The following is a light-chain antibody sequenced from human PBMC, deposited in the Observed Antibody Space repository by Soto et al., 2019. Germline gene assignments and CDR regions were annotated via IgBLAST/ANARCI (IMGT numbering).Light chain of an antibody. Sequence: QSVLTQPASVSGSPGQSITISCTGTSSDVGSYNLVSWYQQHPGKAHKLMIYEGSKRPSGVSHLFSGSNAGNTSSLTISGLQEEEDDDYCCCSYAGSSNLVFGGGTKVTVL. CDR3: CSYAGSSNLV. V-gene: IGLV2-23*01. CDR2: EGS. J-gene: IGLJ2*01. CDR1: SSDVGSYNL.